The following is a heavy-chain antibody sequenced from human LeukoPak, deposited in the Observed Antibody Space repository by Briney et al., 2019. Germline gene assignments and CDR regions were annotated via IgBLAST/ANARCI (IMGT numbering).Heavy chain of an antibody. CDR2: ISSSGSTI. V-gene: IGHV3-11*04. Sequence: TGGSLRLSCTASGSTFSDYYMSWIRQAPGKGLEWVSYISSSGSTIYYADSVKGRFTISRDNAKNSLYLQMNSLRAEDTAVYYCAREFFSAGRLGYYYYYYMDVWGKGTTVTVSS. J-gene: IGHJ6*03. CDR3: AREFFSAGRLGYYYYYYMDV. D-gene: IGHD6-13*01. CDR1: GSTFSDYY.